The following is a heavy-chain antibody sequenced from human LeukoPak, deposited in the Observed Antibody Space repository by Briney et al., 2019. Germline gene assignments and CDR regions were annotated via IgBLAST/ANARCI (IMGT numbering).Heavy chain of an antibody. CDR3: ARTLYGDYAYYYAMEV. CDR1: GGSISGGRYF. CDR2: IFYSGST. Sequence: PSETLSLTCTVSGGSISGGRYFWGWIRRPPGKELEWIGTIFYSGSTYCNPSLKSRVTISVDTSKNQFSLKVSSVTAADTAVYYCARTLYGDYAYYYAMEVWGQGTTVTVSS. D-gene: IGHD4-17*01. J-gene: IGHJ6*02. V-gene: IGHV4-39*01.